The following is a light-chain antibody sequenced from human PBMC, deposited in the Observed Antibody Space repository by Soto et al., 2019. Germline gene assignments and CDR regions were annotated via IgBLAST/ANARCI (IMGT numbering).Light chain of an antibody. V-gene: IGLV2-14*01. Sequence: QSALTQPASVSGSPGQSIAISCTGTRSDVGAYNYVSWYQQHPGKAPKLMISEVTNRPSGVSDRFSGSKSGNTASLTISGLQAEDEADYYCSSYTISSTWVFGGGTKVTVL. CDR1: RSDVGAYNY. J-gene: IGLJ3*02. CDR3: SSYTISSTWV. CDR2: EVT.